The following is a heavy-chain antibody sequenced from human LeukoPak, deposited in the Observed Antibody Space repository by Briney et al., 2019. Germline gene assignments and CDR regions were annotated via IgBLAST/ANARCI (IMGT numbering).Heavy chain of an antibody. D-gene: IGHD5-18*01. CDR3: AKGDTAMVYYYYGMDV. CDR2: ISWNSGSI. J-gene: IGHJ6*02. V-gene: IGHV3-9*01. Sequence: PGRSLRLSCAASGFTFYDYAMHWVRQAPGKGLEWVSGISWNSGSIGYADSVKGRFTISRDNAKNSLYLQMNSLRAEDTALYYCAKGDTAMVYYYYGMDVWGQGTTVTVSS. CDR1: GFTFYDYA.